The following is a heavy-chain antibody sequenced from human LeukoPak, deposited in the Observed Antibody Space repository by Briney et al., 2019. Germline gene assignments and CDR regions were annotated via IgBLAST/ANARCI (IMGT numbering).Heavy chain of an antibody. Sequence: GASVKVSCKASGYTFTDYYLHWVRQAPGQGLEWMGCINPNSGGTDYAQKSQGRVTMTRDTSISTAYMELSSLTSDDTAIYYCASGRTPAGGRVLDGYWGQGTLVTVSS. CDR1: GYTFTDYY. D-gene: IGHD6-13*01. V-gene: IGHV1-2*02. CDR2: INPNSGGT. CDR3: ASGRTPAGGRVLDGY. J-gene: IGHJ4*02.